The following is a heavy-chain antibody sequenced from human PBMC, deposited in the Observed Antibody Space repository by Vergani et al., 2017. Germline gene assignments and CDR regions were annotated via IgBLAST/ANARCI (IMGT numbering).Heavy chain of an antibody. CDR2: INHSGST. Sequence: QVQLQQWGAGLLKPSETLSLTCAVYGGSFSGYYWSWIRQPPGKGLEWIGEINHSGSTNYNPSLKSRVTISVDTSKNQLSLKLSSVTAADTAVYYCARGPHTPSYYYYGMDVWGQGTTVTVSS. CDR3: ARGPHTPSYYYYGMDV. V-gene: IGHV4-34*01. J-gene: IGHJ6*02. CDR1: GGSFSGYY. D-gene: IGHD2-15*01.